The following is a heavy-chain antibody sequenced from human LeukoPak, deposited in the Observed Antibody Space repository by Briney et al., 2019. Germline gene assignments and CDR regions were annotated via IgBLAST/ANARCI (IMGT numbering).Heavy chain of an antibody. V-gene: IGHV3-23*01. CDR3: AKDHGSLGSQLN. CDR1: TSTLATL. Sequence: GGSLTPARPVSTSTLATLCTGCDSPPDKGVRGWVSTGGGSKYYADSVKGRFTISRDNSKNTLFLQMSSLRAEDTAVYYCAKDHGSLGSQLNWGQGTLVIVSS. J-gene: IGHJ4*02. D-gene: IGHD3-10*01. CDR2: GGGSK.